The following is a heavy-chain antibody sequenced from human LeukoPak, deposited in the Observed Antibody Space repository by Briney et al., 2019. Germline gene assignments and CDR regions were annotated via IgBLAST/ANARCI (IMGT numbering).Heavy chain of an antibody. V-gene: IGHV3-7*01. CDR1: GFTFNTYT. J-gene: IGHJ4*02. Sequence: AGGSLRLSCAASGFTFNTYTMNWVRQAPGKGLEWVANIKQDGSEKYYVDSVKGRFTISRDNAKNSLYLQMNSLRDEDTAVYYCVRGDLRLPRSTPDCWGQGTLVTVSS. CDR2: IKQDGSEK. CDR3: VRGDLRLPRSTPDC. D-gene: IGHD5/OR15-5a*01.